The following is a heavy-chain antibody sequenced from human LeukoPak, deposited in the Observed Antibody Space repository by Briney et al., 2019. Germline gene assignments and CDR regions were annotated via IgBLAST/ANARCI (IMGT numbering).Heavy chain of an antibody. CDR3: RFRSTEGPYKWFDP. J-gene: IGHJ5*02. CDR2: IKIRTDNFAT. D-gene: IGHD1-14*01. CDR1: GVIFSGSD. Sequence: GGSLRLSCAASGVIFSGSDVHWFRQASGKGLEWVGRIKIRTDNFATAYAASVKGRFTISRDDSKNTAYLQMNSLKTEDTAVYYRRFRSTEGPYKWFDPWGQGTLVTVSS. V-gene: IGHV3-73*01.